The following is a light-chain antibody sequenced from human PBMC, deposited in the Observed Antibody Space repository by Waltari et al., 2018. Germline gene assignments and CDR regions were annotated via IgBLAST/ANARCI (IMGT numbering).Light chain of an antibody. CDR1: SSNIGNNY. J-gene: IGLJ7*01. CDR3: GTWDSSLSGAV. CDR2: ENP. Sequence: QSVLTQPPSVSAAPGQRVTISCSGGSSNIGNNYVSWYRQFPGTAPKLLIYENPERPSGIPGRFSGSKSGTSATLDITGLQAGDEADYYCGTWDSSLSGAVLGGGTHLTVL. V-gene: IGLV1-51*02.